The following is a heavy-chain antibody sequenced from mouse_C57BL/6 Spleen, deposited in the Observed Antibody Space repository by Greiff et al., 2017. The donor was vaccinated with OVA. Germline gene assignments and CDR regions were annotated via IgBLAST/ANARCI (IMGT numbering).Heavy chain of an antibody. CDR3: ARSSTVNAMDY. CDR1: GYTFTSYW. CDR2: IDPSGSYT. D-gene: IGHD1-1*01. J-gene: IGHJ4*01. Sequence: VQLQQPGAELVKPGASVKLSCKASGYTFTSYWMQWVKQRPGQGLEWIGEIDPSGSYTNYNQKFKGKATLTVDTSSSTAYMQLSSLTSEDSAVYYCARSSTVNAMDYWGQGTSVTVSS. V-gene: IGHV1-50*01.